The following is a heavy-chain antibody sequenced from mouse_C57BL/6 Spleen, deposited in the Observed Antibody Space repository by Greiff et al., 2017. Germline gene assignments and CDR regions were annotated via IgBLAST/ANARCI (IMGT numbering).Heavy chain of an antibody. CDR2: LDPSDSYT. V-gene: IGHV1-69*01. CDR3: ARSRYDYDGYYAMDY. J-gene: IGHJ4*01. Sequence: VQLQQPGAELVMPGASVKLSCKASGYTFTSYWMHWVKQRPGQGLECIGELDPSDSYTTYTQKFKGKSTLTVDKSSSTAYMQLSSLTYEDSAVYYCARSRYDYDGYYAMDYWGQGTSVTVSS. D-gene: IGHD2-4*01. CDR1: GYTFTSYW.